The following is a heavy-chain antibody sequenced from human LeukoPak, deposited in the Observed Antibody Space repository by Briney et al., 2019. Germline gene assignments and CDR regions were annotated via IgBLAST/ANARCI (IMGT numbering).Heavy chain of an antibody. CDR2: IGTTRTSM. J-gene: IGHJ4*02. D-gene: IGHD5-18*01. V-gene: IGHV3-21*01. Sequence: GGSLRLSCAASGLTVSSDYMSWIRQAPGKGLEWVSSIGTTRTSMYYADSLKGRFTISRDNAENSLYLQINSLRVEDTAVYFCAREGITAMADAWLDYWGQGTLVTVSS. CDR3: AREGITAMADAWLDY. CDR1: GLTVSSDY.